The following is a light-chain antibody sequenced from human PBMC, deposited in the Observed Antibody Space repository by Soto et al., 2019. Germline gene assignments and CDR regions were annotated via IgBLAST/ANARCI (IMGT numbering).Light chain of an antibody. CDR2: DAS. J-gene: IGKJ1*01. V-gene: IGKV1-5*01. CDR1: QNVDHW. Sequence: DIQMTQSPSTLSASVGDRVTITCRASQNVDHWVAWYQQKPGKAPKFLIYDASNLESGVPSRFSGRGSGTEFTLSISRLQPDDFATYYCQRYNSNSRTFGQGTRV. CDR3: QRYNSNSRT.